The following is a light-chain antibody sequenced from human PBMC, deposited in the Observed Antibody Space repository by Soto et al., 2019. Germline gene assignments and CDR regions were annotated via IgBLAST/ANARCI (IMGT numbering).Light chain of an antibody. CDR2: GAS. V-gene: IGKV3D-15*01. J-gene: IGKJ1*01. CDR1: QSVSSN. Sequence: EIVMTQSPATLSVSPGERATLSCRASQSVSSNLAWYQQKPGQAPRLLIYGASTRATGIPARFSGSGSGTEFTLTISSLQSEDFAVYYCQQYDSFSVWTFGQGTKVEIK. CDR3: QQYDSFSVWT.